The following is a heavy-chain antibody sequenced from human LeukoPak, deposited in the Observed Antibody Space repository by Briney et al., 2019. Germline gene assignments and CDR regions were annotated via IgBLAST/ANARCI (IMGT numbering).Heavy chain of an antibody. J-gene: IGHJ4*02. Sequence: GRSLRLSSAASGFTFSSYGMHWVRRAPGKGLEWVAVISYDGSNKYYADSVKGRFTISRDNSKNTLYLQMNSLRAEDTAVYYCANSGGLGGGSYYWGQGTLVTVSS. D-gene: IGHD2-15*01. CDR2: ISYDGSNK. CDR1: GFTFSSYG. V-gene: IGHV3-30*18. CDR3: ANSGGLGGGSYY.